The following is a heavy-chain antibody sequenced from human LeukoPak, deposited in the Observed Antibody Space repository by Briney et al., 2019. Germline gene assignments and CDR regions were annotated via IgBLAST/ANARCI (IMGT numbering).Heavy chain of an antibody. CDR2: INWNGGTT. V-gene: IGHV3-20*04. CDR1: GFTFDNYG. D-gene: IGHD3-10*01. CDR3: AKSPRGHYYGSGSYNYYYYMDV. Sequence: GGSLRLSCVASGFTFDNYGMSWVRQAPGKGLEWVSGINWNGGTTVYADSVKGRFTISRDNAKNSLYLQMNSLRAEDTALYYCAKSPRGHYYGSGSYNYYYYMDVWGKGTTVTISS. J-gene: IGHJ6*03.